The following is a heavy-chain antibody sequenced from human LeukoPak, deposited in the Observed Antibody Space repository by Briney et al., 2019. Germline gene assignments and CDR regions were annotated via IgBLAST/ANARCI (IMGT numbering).Heavy chain of an antibody. D-gene: IGHD3-9*01. J-gene: IGHJ4*02. CDR2: IYSGGST. CDR3: ASSVLRYFDWLSHFDY. CDR1: GFTVSSNY. Sequence: PGGSLRLSCAASGFTVSSNYMSWVRQAPGKGLEWVSVIYSGGSTHYADSVKGRFTTSRDNSKNTLYLQMNSLRAEDTAVYYCASSVLRYFDWLSHFDYWGQGTLVTVSS. V-gene: IGHV3-53*01.